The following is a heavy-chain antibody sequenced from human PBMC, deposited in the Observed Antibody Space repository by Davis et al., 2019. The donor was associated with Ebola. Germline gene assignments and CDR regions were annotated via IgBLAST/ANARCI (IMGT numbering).Heavy chain of an antibody. D-gene: IGHD4-17*01. CDR3: ARERKDYVLRTDV. CDR1: GGSISGSSYH. V-gene: IGHV4-39*07. Sequence: MPSETLSLTCTVSGGSISGSSYHWGWIRQPPGKGLEWIGSIYYRGSTYYNPPLKSRVTISVDTSKNQFSLKLSSVTAADTAVYYCARERKDYVLRTDVWGKGTTVTVSS. J-gene: IGHJ6*04. CDR2: IYYRGST.